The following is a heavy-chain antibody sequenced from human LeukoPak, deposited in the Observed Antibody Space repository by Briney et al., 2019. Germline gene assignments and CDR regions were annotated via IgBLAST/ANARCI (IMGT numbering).Heavy chain of an antibody. V-gene: IGHV1-69*06. CDR3: ARDSKYYDSSGYLGY. J-gene: IGHJ4*02. CDR1: GGTFSSYA. CDR2: IIPIFGTA. Sequence: ASVKVSCKASGGTFSSYAISWVRQAPGQGLEWMGGIIPIFGTANYAQKFQGRVTITADKSTSTAYMELSSLRSEDTAVYYCARDSKYYDSSGYLGYWGQGTLVTVSS. D-gene: IGHD3-22*01.